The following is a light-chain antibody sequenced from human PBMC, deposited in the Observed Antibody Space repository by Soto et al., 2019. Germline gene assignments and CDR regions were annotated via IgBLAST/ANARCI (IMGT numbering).Light chain of an antibody. CDR2: AAS. CDR3: QQSYSTPLIT. Sequence: DIQMTQSPSSLSASVGDRVTITCRASQSISSYLNWYPQKPGKAPKLLIYAASSLQSGVPSRFSGSGSGTDFTLTISSLQPEDFATYYCQQSYSTPLITFGQGTRLEIK. CDR1: QSISSY. J-gene: IGKJ5*01. V-gene: IGKV1-39*01.